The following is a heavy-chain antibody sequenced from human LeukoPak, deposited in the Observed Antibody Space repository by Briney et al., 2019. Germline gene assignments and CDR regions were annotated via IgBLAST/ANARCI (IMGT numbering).Heavy chain of an antibody. CDR2: ISGSSTDI. D-gene: IGHD3-22*01. J-gene: IGHJ4*02. V-gene: IGHV3-21*06. Sequence: GGSLRLSCAASGFTFRGYAMNWVRQAPGQGLEWASSISGSSTDIYYVDSVKGRFTISRDNAKNSVFLQINNLRAEDTAIYYCARRGYHDSSGYDYWGQGTLVTVSS. CDR1: GFTFRGYA. CDR3: ARRGYHDSSGYDY.